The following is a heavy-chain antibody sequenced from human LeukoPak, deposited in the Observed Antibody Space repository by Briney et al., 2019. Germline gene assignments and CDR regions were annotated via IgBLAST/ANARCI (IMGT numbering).Heavy chain of an antibody. V-gene: IGHV1-8*01. J-gene: IGHJ6*02. D-gene: IGHD3-3*01. CDR2: MNPNSGNT. Sequence: ASVTVSCTASGYTFTSYDINWVRQATGQGLEWMGWMNPNSGNTGYAQKFQGRVTMTRNTSISTAYMELSSLRSEDTAVYYCARGKYYDFWSGYFYCYYGMDVWGQGTTVTVSS. CDR3: ARGKYYDFWSGYFYCYYGMDV. CDR1: GYTFTSYD.